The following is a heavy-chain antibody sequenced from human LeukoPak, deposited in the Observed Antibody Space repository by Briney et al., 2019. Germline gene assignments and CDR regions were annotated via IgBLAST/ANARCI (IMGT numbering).Heavy chain of an antibody. CDR3: AKDHYEVIVAGAFDY. D-gene: IGHD5-12*01. CDR2: ILYDGSQK. Sequence: PGGSLRLSCAASGFTVSSNYMSWVRQAPGRGLEWVAVILYDGSQKHYADPLKGRFTISRDNSKNTLYLLVNSLRAEDTAVYYCAKDHYEVIVAGAFDYWGQGTLVTVSS. J-gene: IGHJ4*02. CDR1: GFTVSSNY. V-gene: IGHV3-30*18.